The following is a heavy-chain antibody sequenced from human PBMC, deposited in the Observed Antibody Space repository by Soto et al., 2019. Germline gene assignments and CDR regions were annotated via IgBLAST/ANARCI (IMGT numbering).Heavy chain of an antibody. V-gene: IGHV1-2*04. CDR1: GYTFTGYY. CDR2: INPNSGGT. D-gene: IGHD3-16*01. CDR3: ARGGARDDGYAGFDY. Sequence: ASVKVSCKASGYTFTGYYMHWVRQAPGQGLEWMGWINPNSGGTNYAQKFQGWVTMTRDTSISTAYMELSRLRSDDTAVYYCARGGARDDGYAGFDYWGQGTLVTVSS. J-gene: IGHJ4*02.